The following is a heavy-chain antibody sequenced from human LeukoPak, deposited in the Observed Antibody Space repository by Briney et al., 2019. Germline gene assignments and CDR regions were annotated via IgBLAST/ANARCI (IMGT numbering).Heavy chain of an antibody. CDR3: AKEVVPGTSRSFDY. Sequence: GGSLRLSCAASGFTFSNYTMAWVRQAPGKGLECVSSLSFGGGTIYYADSVKGRFTISRDTSKNTLYLQMNSLRAEDTAIYYCAKEVVPGTSRSFDYWGQGTLVTVSS. J-gene: IGHJ4*02. CDR2: LSFGGGTI. D-gene: IGHD2-2*01. CDR1: GFTFSNYT. V-gene: IGHV3-23*01.